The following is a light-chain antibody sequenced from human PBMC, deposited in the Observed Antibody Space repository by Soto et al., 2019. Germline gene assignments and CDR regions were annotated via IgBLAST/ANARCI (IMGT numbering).Light chain of an antibody. J-gene: IGLJ1*01. CDR1: SSDVGSYNL. Sequence: SVLAHPAPLSGSPGQSITLSRPGTSSDVGSYNLVSWYQQHPGKAPKLMIYEGSKRPSGVSNRFSGSKSGNTASLTISGLQAEDEADYYCCSYAGSSTYVFGTGTKVTVL. V-gene: IGLV2-23*01. CDR3: CSYAGSSTYV. CDR2: EGS.